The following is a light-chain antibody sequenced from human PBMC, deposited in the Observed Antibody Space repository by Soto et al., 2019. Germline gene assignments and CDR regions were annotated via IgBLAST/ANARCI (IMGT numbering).Light chain of an antibody. V-gene: IGLV1-40*01. CDR1: SSNIGAGKD. J-gene: IGLJ1*01. Sequence: QSVLTQPPSVSGAPGQRVTISGTGSSSNIGAGKDVHWYQQLPGTAPKFLISGSNHRPSGVPDRFSVSKSGASAFLAIAGLRADDEGDYFCQSYGTGLSGLYVFGTGTKVTVL. CDR3: QSYGTGLSGLYV. CDR2: GSN.